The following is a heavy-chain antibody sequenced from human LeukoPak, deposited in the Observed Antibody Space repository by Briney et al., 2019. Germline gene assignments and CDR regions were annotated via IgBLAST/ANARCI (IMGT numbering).Heavy chain of an antibody. Sequence: ASVKVSCKASGYSFVLYGISWVRQAPGEGPEWMGWISAYNGNTNYAQKLQGRVTMTTDTSTSTAYMELRSLRSDDTAVYYCARDLVGARNAFDIWGQGTMVTVSS. CDR1: GYSFVLYG. CDR2: ISAYNGNT. CDR3: ARDLVGARNAFDI. J-gene: IGHJ3*02. V-gene: IGHV1-18*01. D-gene: IGHD1-26*01.